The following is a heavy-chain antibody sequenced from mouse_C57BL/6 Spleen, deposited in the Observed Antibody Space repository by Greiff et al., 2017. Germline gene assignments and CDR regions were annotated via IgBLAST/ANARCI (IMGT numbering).Heavy chain of an antibody. CDR2: ISSGSSTI. CDR3: APYDYGFAY. Sequence: EVHLVESGGGLVKPGGSLKLSCAASGFTFSDYGMHWVRQAPEKGLEWVAYISSGSSTIYYADTVKGRFTISRDNAKNTLFLQMTSPRSEDTAMYYCAPYDYGFAYWGQGTLVTVSA. D-gene: IGHD2-4*01. V-gene: IGHV5-17*01. J-gene: IGHJ3*01. CDR1: GFTFSDYG.